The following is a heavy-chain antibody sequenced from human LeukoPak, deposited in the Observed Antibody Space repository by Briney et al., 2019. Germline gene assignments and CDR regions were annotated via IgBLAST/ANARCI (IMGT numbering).Heavy chain of an antibody. J-gene: IGHJ3*02. CDR1: GYTFTSYD. V-gene: IGHV1-8*03. CDR2: MNPNSGNT. CDR3: ARGPLGSRWWYAFDI. D-gene: IGHD2-15*01. Sequence: ASVKVSCNASGYTFTSYDINWVRQATGQGLEWMGWMNPNSGNTGYAQKFQGRVTITRNTSISTAHMELSSLRSEDTAVYYCARGPLGSRWWYAFDIWGQGTMVTVSS.